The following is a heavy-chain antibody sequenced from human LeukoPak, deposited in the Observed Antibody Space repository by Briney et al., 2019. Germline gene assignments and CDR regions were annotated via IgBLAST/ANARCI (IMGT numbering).Heavy chain of an antibody. CDR1: GGTFSSYA. CDR2: IIPIFGTA. Sequence: ASVKVSCKASGGTFSSYAISWVRQASGQGLEWMGGIIPIFGTANYAQKFQGRVTITADESTSTAYMELSSLRSEDTAVYYCARPAQSYYDSSGSYGGPYYYYGMDVWGQGTTVTVSS. CDR3: ARPAQSYYDSSGSYGGPYYYYGMDV. D-gene: IGHD3-22*01. J-gene: IGHJ6*02. V-gene: IGHV1-69*13.